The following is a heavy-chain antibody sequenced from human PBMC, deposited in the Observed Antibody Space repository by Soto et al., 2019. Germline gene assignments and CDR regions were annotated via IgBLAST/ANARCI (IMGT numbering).Heavy chain of an antibody. CDR3: ARGVYGSGNYYTGPSAFDI. Sequence: QVQLEQSGAEVKKPGSSVKISCKASGGTLSDHGVSWLRQAPGQGLEWVGGTITVFNTAKYAPKFQGRVTIAADKSTNIAYMELGSLISDDTAFYYCARGVYGSGNYYTGPSAFDIWGQGTLVIVSS. CDR2: TITVFNTA. J-gene: IGHJ3*02. V-gene: IGHV1-69*06. CDR1: GGTLSDHG. D-gene: IGHD3-10*01.